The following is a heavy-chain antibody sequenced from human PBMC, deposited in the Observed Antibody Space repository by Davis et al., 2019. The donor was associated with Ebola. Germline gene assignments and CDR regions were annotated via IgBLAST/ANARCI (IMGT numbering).Heavy chain of an antibody. J-gene: IGHJ6*02. CDR2: ISVSGGST. V-gene: IGHV3-23*01. CDR1: GFTFSSYA. D-gene: IGHD6-13*01. Sequence: PGGSLRLSCAASGFTFSSYAMSWVRQAPGKGLEWVSAISVSGGSTYYADSVKGRFTISRDNSKQTLYVQMNSLRAEDTAEYYCAKLRSSFNYYYYGMDVWGQGTTVTVSS. CDR3: AKLRSSFNYYYYGMDV.